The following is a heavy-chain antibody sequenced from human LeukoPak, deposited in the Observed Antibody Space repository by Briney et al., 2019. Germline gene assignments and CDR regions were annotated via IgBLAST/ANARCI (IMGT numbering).Heavy chain of an antibody. CDR2: IQHDGSNK. Sequence: PGGSLRLSCAASGFTFSSYGMHWVRQAPGKGLEWVTFIQHDGSNKYYADSVKGRFTISRDNSKNTLYLQMNSLRAEDTAVYYCAKDLEVLLWTGGAFDYWGQGTLVTVSS. D-gene: IGHD3-10*01. CDR3: AKDLEVLLWTGGAFDY. V-gene: IGHV3-30*02. CDR1: GFTFSSYG. J-gene: IGHJ4*02.